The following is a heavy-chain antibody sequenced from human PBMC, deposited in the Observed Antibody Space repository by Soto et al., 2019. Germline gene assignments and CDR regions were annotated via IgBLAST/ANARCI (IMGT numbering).Heavy chain of an antibody. D-gene: IGHD3-22*01. V-gene: IGHV4-34*01. CDR2: INHSGST. Sequence: KPSETLSLTCAVYGGSFSGYYWSWIRQPPGKGLEWIGEINHSGSTNYNPSLKSRVTISVDTSKNQFSLKLSSVTAADTAVYYCARGRPYYPRALDYWGQGTLVTVSS. CDR1: GGSFSGYY. J-gene: IGHJ4*02. CDR3: ARGRPYYPRALDY.